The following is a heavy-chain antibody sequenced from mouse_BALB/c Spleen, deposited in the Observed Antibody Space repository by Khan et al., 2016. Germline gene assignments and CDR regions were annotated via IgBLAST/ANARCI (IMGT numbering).Heavy chain of an antibody. CDR2: ISYSGST. D-gene: IGHD1-2*01. CDR1: GYSITSDYA. Sequence: EVQLQESGPGLVKPSQSLSLTCTVTGYSITSDYAWNWIRQFPGNKLEWMGYISYSGSTSYNPSLKSRISITRDTSKNQFFLQLNSVTTEDTATYYGAREGITTATTPFDYWGQGTTLTVSS. CDR3: AREGITTATTPFDY. J-gene: IGHJ2*01. V-gene: IGHV3-2*02.